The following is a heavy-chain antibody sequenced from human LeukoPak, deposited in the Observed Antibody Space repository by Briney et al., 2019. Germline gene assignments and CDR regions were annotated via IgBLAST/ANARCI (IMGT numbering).Heavy chain of an antibody. CDR3: ARGRAYVSGSYQFDY. CDR2: IKQDGSEK. CDR1: GFTFSSYW. V-gene: IGHV3-7*01. Sequence: PGGSLRLSCAASGFTFSSYWMSWVRQAPGKGLEWVANIKQDGSEKYYVDSVKGRFTISRDNAKNSLYLQMNSLRAEDTAVYYCARGRAYVSGSYQFDYWGQGTLVTVSS. D-gene: IGHD3-10*01. J-gene: IGHJ4*02.